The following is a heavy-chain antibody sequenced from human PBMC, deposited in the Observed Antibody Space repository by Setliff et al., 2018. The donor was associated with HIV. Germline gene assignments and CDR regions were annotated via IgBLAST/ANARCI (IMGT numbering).Heavy chain of an antibody. CDR1: GFSLSTNRMC. V-gene: IGHV2-70*11. D-gene: IGHD3-10*01. Sequence: SGPTLVNPTQTLTLTCTFSGFSLSTNRMCVGWIRQPPGKALEWLARIDWDDDKYYNTSLQTRLTISKDTSTNQVVLTMTNMDPADTATYYCARIQSPTMVIDYWGRGTLVTVSS. CDR2: IDWDDDK. CDR3: ARIQSPTMVIDY. J-gene: IGHJ4*02.